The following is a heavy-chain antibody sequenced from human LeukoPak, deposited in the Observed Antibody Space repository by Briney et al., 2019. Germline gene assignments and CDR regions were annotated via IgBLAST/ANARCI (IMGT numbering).Heavy chain of an antibody. V-gene: IGHV1-18*01. J-gene: IGHJ3*02. CDR2: ISAYNGNT. Sequence: GASVKVSCKASGYTFTSYGISWVRQAPGQGLEWMGWISAYNGNTNYAQKLQGRVTMTTDTSTSTVYMELRSLRSEDTAVYYCARNSVVMDPTHDAFDIWGQGTMVTVSS. D-gene: IGHD3-22*01. CDR3: ARNSVVMDPTHDAFDI. CDR1: GYTFTSYG.